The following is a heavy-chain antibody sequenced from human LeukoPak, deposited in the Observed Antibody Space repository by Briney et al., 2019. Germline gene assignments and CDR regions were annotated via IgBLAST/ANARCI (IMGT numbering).Heavy chain of an antibody. D-gene: IGHD3-3*01. V-gene: IGHV1-69*04. CDR3: ARGSTSGYYFDY. CDR1: GGTFSSYA. CDR2: IIPILGIV. Sequence: ASVKVSCKASGGTFSSYAISWVRQAPGQGLEWMGRIIPILGIVNYAQKFQGRVTITADKSTSTAYMELSSLRSEDTAVYYCARGSTSGYYFDYWGQGTLVTVSS. J-gene: IGHJ4*02.